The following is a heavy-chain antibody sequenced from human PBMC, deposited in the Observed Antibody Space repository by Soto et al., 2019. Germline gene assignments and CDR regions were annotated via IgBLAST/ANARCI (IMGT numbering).Heavy chain of an antibody. CDR3: AREGTYYYDSSGYYPIDY. Sequence: GGSLRLSCAASGFTFSSYAMHWVRQAPGKGLEWVAVISYDGSNKYYADSVKGRFTISRDNSKNTLYLQMNSLRAEDTAVYYCAREGTYYYDSSGYYPIDYWGQGTLVTVSS. V-gene: IGHV3-30-3*01. CDR1: GFTFSSYA. D-gene: IGHD3-22*01. J-gene: IGHJ4*02. CDR2: ISYDGSNK.